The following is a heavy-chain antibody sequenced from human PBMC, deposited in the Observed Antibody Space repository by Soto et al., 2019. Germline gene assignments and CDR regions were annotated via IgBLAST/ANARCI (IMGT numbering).Heavy chain of an antibody. CDR2: VSSSSSYT. Sequence: QVQLVESGGGLVKPGGSLRLSCSASGFIFSDYYMTLIRQAPGKGLEWIAYVSSSSSYTNYADSVKGRFTISRDNAKNSLSLQMNSLRAEDTAMYYCARAGIASGSEYFFDHGGQGTLVTVSS. D-gene: IGHD3-10*01. CDR3: ARAGIASGSEYFFDH. J-gene: IGHJ4*02. CDR1: GFIFSDYY. V-gene: IGHV3-11*06.